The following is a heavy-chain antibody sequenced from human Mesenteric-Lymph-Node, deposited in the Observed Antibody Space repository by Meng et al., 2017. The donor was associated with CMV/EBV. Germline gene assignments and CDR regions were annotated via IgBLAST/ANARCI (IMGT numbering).Heavy chain of an antibody. CDR2: ISGYNGTT. V-gene: IGHV1-18*04. J-gene: IGHJ4*02. CDR1: CSPFPPYV. CDR3: ARGGSGGDGYYDY. D-gene: IGHD2-21*02. Sequence: CKPSCSPFPPYVFRWLRQAPGQGLGCMGWISGYNGTTRYPQTLQGSVTMPTDTSPSTAYMELRSLRSADTAVYYCARGGSGGDGYYDYWGQGTLVTVSS.